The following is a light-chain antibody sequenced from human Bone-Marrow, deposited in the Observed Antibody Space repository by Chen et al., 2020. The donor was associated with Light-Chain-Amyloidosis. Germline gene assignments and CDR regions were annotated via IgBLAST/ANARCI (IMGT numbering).Light chain of an antibody. J-gene: IGLJ2*01. CDR1: DLPTKY. CDR3: QSADSSGTYEVI. CDR2: RDT. Sequence: SYELTQPPSVSVSPGQTARITCSGDDLPTKYAYWYQQRPGQAPVLVIHRDTERPSGISERFSCSSSGTTAKLTISGVQSEDEADYHCQSADSSGTYEVIFGGGTKLTVL. V-gene: IGLV3-25*03.